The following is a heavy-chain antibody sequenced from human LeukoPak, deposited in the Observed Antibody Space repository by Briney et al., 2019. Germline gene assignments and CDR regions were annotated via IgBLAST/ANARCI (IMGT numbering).Heavy chain of an antibody. CDR1: GGSISSYY. D-gene: IGHD5-24*01. CDR2: IYTGGST. V-gene: IGHV4-4*09. CDR3: ARNARDGYNFDI. Sequence: PSETLSLTCAVPGGSISSYYWSWIRQPPGKGLEWIGYIYTGGSTNYNPSLKSRVTISVDTSKNQFSLKLSSVTAADTAVYYCARNARDGYNFDIWGQGTMVTVSS. J-gene: IGHJ3*02.